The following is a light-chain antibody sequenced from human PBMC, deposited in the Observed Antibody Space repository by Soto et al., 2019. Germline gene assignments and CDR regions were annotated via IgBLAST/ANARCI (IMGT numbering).Light chain of an antibody. CDR1: QSVSSY. CDR3: QHRSNWHIT. J-gene: IGKJ5*01. V-gene: IGKV3-11*01. Sequence: EIVLTQSPATLSLSPGERAALSCRASQSVSSYLAWYQQKPGQAPRLLIYDASNRATGIPARFSGGGSGTDSTLTISSLEPEDFAVYYCQHRSNWHITFGQGTRLDIK. CDR2: DAS.